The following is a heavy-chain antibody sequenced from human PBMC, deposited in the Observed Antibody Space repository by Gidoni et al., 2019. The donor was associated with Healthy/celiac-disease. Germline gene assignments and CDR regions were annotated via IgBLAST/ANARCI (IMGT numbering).Heavy chain of an antibody. CDR2: ISWNSGSI. V-gene: IGHV3-9*01. CDR1: GFTFDDYA. CDR3: AKGSHCSSTSCHIYYYMDV. J-gene: IGHJ6*03. Sequence: EVQLVESGGGLVQPGRSLRLSCAASGFTFDDYAMHGVRQAPGKGLEGVSGISWNSGSIGYADSVKGRFTISRDNAKNSLYLQMNSLRAEDTALHYCAKGSHCSSTSCHIYYYMDVWGKGTTVTVSS. D-gene: IGHD2-2*02.